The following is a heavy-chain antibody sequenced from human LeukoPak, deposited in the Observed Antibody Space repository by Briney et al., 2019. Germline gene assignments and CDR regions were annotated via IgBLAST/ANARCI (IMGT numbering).Heavy chain of an antibody. Sequence: SETLSLTCTVSGGSISSSSYYWGWIRQPSGKGLEWIGSIYYSGSTYYNPSLKSRVTISVDTSKNQFSLKLSSVTAADTAVYYCARPNTYYYDSSGYYLDAFDIWGQGTMVTVSS. J-gene: IGHJ3*02. D-gene: IGHD3-22*01. CDR1: GGSISSSSYY. V-gene: IGHV4-39*01. CDR2: IYYSGST. CDR3: ARPNTYYYDSSGYYLDAFDI.